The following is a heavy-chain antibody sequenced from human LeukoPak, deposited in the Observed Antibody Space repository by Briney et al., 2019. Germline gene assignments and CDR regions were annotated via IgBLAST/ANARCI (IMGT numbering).Heavy chain of an antibody. CDR3: AREEIAAAGTTYYYYGMDV. D-gene: IGHD6-13*01. V-gene: IGHV3-48*03. Sequence: GGSLRLSCAASGFTFSSYEMNWVRQAPGKGLEWVSYISSSGSTIYYADSVKGRFTISRDNAKNSLYLQMNSLRAEDTVVYYCAREEIAAAGTTYYYYGMDVWGQGTTVTVSS. CDR2: ISSSGSTI. CDR1: GFTFSSYE. J-gene: IGHJ6*02.